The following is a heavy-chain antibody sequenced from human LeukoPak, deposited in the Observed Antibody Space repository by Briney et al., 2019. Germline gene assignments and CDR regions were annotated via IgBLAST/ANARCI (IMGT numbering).Heavy chain of an antibody. CDR2: INSDGSST. V-gene: IGHV3-74*01. CDR1: GFTFSSTW. D-gene: IGHD5-24*01. CDR3: ARSRDGYNYIGDY. Sequence: PGGSLRLSCTASGFTFSSTWMHWVRQAPGKGLVWVSRINSDGSSTSYADSVKGRFTISRDNAKNTLYLQMNSLRAEDTAVYYCARSRDGYNYIGDYWGQGTLVTVSS. J-gene: IGHJ4*02.